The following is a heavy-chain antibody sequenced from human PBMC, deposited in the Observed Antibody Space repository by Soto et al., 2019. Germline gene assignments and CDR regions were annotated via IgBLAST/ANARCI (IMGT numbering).Heavy chain of an antibody. D-gene: IGHD1-1*01. Sequence: GSLLLTGAASGFTFSSFAMHWVRQAPGKGLEWVAGISYHGNDKYYADSAKGRFTISRDNSKKTLNLQMNSLREEDTDVYHCASSGGTTFDDWGQGTLVTVYS. CDR1: GFTFSSFA. J-gene: IGHJ4*02. CDR3: ASSGGTTFDD. CDR2: ISYHGNDK. V-gene: IGHV3-30*03.